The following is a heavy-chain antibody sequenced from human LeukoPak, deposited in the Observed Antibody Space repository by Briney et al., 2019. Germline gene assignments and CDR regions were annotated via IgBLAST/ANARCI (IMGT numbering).Heavy chain of an antibody. Sequence: GGSLRLSCAASGFTFSSYSMMWVRQAPGKGLEWVSYISSSSTTIHYADSVKGRFTISRDNSKNTLYLQMNSLRAEDTAVYYCAKELNYYDSSGYSFDYWGQGTLVTVSS. CDR3: AKELNYYDSSGYSFDY. J-gene: IGHJ4*02. CDR1: GFTFSSYS. V-gene: IGHV3-48*01. D-gene: IGHD3-22*01. CDR2: ISSSSTTI.